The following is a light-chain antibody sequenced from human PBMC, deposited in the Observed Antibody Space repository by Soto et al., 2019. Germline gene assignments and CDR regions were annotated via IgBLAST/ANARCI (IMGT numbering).Light chain of an antibody. CDR2: VAS. CDR1: QSIMKY. V-gene: IGKV1-39*01. J-gene: IGKJ2*01. Sequence: DIQMTQSPSSLSASVGDGVTITCWASQSIMKYVNWYQQKPGKAPKLLIYVASGLQSGVPSRFSGSGFGTEFTLTISSLQPEDYGIYYCQHSYSAPYTFGQGTRLEI. CDR3: QHSYSAPYT.